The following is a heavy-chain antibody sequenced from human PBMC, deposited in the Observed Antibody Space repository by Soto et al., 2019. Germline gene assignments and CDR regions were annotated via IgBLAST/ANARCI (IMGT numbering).Heavy chain of an antibody. CDR2: ISENGVNK. CDR1: GYTFTSFA. Sequence: GGSLRLSCSASGYTFTSFAIHWVRQAPGKGLEWVAVISENGVNKYSAESVRGRFVISRDNSKNTVELEMNSLRPEDTAIYFCARRLTKTVSALGYWGQGTLVTVSS. V-gene: IGHV3-30*09. J-gene: IGHJ4*02. D-gene: IGHD2-8*01. CDR3: ARRLTKTVSALGY.